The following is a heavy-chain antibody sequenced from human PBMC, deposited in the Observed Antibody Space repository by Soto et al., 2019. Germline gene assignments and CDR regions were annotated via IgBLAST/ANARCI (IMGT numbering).Heavy chain of an antibody. Sequence: GGSLRLSCAASGFSFDDYAMHWGRQGPGKGLEWVAGIIWNSGVIGYADSVKGRFTISRDNAKNSLFLQMNSLRVEDTALYFCVRGTGYSSSLDWFDPWGQGTLVTVSS. D-gene: IGHD6-13*01. V-gene: IGHV3-9*01. CDR3: VRGTGYSSSLDWFDP. J-gene: IGHJ5*02. CDR1: GFSFDDYA. CDR2: IIWNSGVI.